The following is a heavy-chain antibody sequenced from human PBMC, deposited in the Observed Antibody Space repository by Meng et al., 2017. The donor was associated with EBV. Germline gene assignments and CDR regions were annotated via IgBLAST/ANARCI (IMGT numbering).Heavy chain of an antibody. CDR3: ARAEIAAAGRLDY. J-gene: IGHJ4*02. Sequence: VQLVHAWAEVKKPGSSVKVSCKASGGTFSSYAISWVRQAPGQGLEWMGGIIPIFGTANYAQKFQGRVTITADKSTSTAYMELSSLRSEDTAVYYCARAEIAAAGRLDYWGQGTLVTVSS. CDR2: IIPIFGTA. V-gene: IGHV1-69*06. D-gene: IGHD6-13*01. CDR1: GGTFSSYA.